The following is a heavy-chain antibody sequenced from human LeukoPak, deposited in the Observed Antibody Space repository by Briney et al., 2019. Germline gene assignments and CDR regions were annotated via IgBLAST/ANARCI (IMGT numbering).Heavy chain of an antibody. J-gene: IGHJ4*02. V-gene: IGHV3-72*01. Sequence: AGGSLRLSCAASGFTFSDHYLDWVRQAPGKGLEWVGRTRNKANSYTTEYAASVDGRFTISRDDSKNSLYLQMDSLKTEDTAVYYCARVQTVAKPPDYWGQGTLVTVSS. CDR1: GFTFSDHY. CDR2: TRNKANSYTT. D-gene: IGHD4-11*01. CDR3: ARVQTVAKPPDY.